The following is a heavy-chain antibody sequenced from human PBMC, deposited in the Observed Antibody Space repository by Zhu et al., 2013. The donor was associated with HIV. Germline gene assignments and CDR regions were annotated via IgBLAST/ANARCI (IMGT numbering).Heavy chain of an antibody. Sequence: QVQLVQSGAEVKKPGSSVTVSCKASGGSFSNYAVSWVRQAPGQGLEWMGGFIPMFGTSSYPRRFQDRVTITADESTSTAYMELSSLRSDDTAVYYCARVFHTAMDYYYYMDVWGKGPRSPSP. V-gene: IGHV1-69*01. CDR1: GGSFSNYA. CDR2: FIPMFGTS. J-gene: IGHJ6*03. CDR3: ARVFHTAMDYYYYMDV. D-gene: IGHD5-18*01.